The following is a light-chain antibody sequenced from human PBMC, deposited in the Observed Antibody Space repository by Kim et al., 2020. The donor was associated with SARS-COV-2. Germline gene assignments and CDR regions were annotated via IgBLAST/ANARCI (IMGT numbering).Light chain of an antibody. V-gene: IGKV3-20*01. J-gene: IGKJ3*01. CDR2: GAS. Sequence: VLPGDRAPPSCRASQSVSSSYLVGYQQKPGQAPKLLIYGASSRATGIPERFSGSGSGTDFTLTISRLEPEDFAVYYCHQYGSAFTFGPGTKVDIK. CDR1: QSVSSSY. CDR3: HQYGSAFT.